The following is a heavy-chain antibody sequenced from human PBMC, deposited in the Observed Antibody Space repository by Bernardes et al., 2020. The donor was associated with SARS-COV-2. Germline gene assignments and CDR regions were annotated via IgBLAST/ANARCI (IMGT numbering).Heavy chain of an antibody. D-gene: IGHD6-19*01. V-gene: IGHV1-8*01. CDR1: GYTFTSYD. CDR3: SRCPRSFSSGWRGYYYYGMDV. J-gene: IGHJ6*01. CDR2: MNPNSGNT. Sequence: VKVSCKASGYTFTSYDINWVRQATGQGLEWMGWMNPNSGNTGYAQKFQGRVTMTRNTSISTAYMELSSLRSEDTAVYYCSRCPRSFSSGWRGYYYYGMDVWGQGTTVTVSS.